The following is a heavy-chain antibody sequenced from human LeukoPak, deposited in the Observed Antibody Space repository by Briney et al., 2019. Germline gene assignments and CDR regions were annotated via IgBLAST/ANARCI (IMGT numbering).Heavy chain of an antibody. CDR3: ARGRSFGELGVY. J-gene: IGHJ4*02. D-gene: IGHD3-10*01. CDR1: GYTFIDYY. Sequence: VASVKVSCKASGYTFIDYYIHWVRQAPGQGLEWMGSINPNSDVTNYAQNFQGRVTMTRDTFIRTAYMELSRLTSDDTAVYYCARGRSFGELGVYWGQGTLLTVSS. V-gene: IGHV1-2*02. CDR2: INPNSDVT.